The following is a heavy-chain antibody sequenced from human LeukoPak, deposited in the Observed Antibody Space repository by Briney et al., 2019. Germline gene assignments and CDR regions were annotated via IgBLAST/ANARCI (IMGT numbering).Heavy chain of an antibody. Sequence: WIRQPPGKGLEWVGRIKSKTDGGTTDYAAPVKGRFTISRDDSKNTLYLQMNSLKTEDTAVYYCTTPYYYDSSGYHYWGQGTLVTVSS. D-gene: IGHD3-22*01. CDR3: TTPYYYDSSGYHY. V-gene: IGHV3-15*01. CDR2: IKSKTDGGTT. J-gene: IGHJ4*02.